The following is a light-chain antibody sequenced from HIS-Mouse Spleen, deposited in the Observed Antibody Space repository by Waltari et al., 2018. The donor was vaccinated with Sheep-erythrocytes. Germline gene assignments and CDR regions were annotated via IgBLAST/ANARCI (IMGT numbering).Light chain of an antibody. CDR3: QAWDSSHVV. CDR2: QDS. CDR1: KLGDKY. V-gene: IGLV3-1*01. J-gene: IGLJ2*01. Sequence: SYELTQPPSVSVSPGQTASITCSGDKLGDKYACWYQQKPGQSPVLVIYQDSKRPSGIPEQFSGSNSGNTATLTISGTQAMDEADYYCQAWDSSHVVFGGGTKLTVL.